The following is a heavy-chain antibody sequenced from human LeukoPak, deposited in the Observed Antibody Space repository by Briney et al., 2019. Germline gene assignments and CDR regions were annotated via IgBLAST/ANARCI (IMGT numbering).Heavy chain of an antibody. D-gene: IGHD2-21*02. CDR2: IYYSGNT. V-gene: IGHV4-39*07. CDR1: GGSISSSSYY. CDR3: ARVRGGDSPLIDY. Sequence: SETLSLTCTVSGGSISSSSYYWGWIRQPPGKGLEWIGSIYYSGNTYYNPSLKSRVTISVDTSKNQFSLKLSSVTAADTAVYYCARVRGGDSPLIDYWGQGTLVTVSS. J-gene: IGHJ4*02.